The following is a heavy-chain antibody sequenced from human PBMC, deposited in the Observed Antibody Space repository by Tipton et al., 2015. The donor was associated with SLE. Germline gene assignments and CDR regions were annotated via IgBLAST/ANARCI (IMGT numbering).Heavy chain of an antibody. J-gene: IGHJ4*02. D-gene: IGHD3-16*01. Sequence: TLSLTCAVYGGSFSGYYWSWIRQPPGKGLEWIGEINHSGRATYSPSLKSRVSMSVDTSKNLFSLTLKSVTDADTAVDFCARTGSSFGEGFDYCGQGTLVTVSS. CDR3: ARTGSSFGEGFDY. CDR2: INHSGRA. CDR1: GGSFSGYY. V-gene: IGHV4-34*01.